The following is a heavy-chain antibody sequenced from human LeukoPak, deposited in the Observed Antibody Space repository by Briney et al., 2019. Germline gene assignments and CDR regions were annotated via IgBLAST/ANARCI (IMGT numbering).Heavy chain of an antibody. V-gene: IGHV4-59*01. CDR1: GGSISNYY. Sequence: SETLSLTCTVSGGSISNYYWTWIRQPPGKGLEWIGYIYYSGSTNYNPSLKSRVTISVDTSKNQFSLKLSSVTAADTAVYYCAGASRGWGLGLDYWGQGTLVTVSS. CDR3: AGASRGWGLGLDY. CDR2: IYYSGST. J-gene: IGHJ4*02. D-gene: IGHD7-27*01.